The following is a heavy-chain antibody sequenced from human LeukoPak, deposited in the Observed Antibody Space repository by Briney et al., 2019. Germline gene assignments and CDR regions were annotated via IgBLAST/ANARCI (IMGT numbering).Heavy chain of an antibody. V-gene: IGHV3-23*01. CDR3: AKDWLDYYDSSGSSSNWFDP. CDR1: GFTFSSYA. Sequence: GGSLRLSCAASGFTFSSYAMSWVRQAPGKWLEWVSAISGSGGSTYYADSVKGRFTISRDNSKNTLYLQMNSLRAEDTAVYYCAKDWLDYYDSSGSSSNWFDPWGQGTLVTVSS. J-gene: IGHJ5*02. D-gene: IGHD3-22*01. CDR2: ISGSGGST.